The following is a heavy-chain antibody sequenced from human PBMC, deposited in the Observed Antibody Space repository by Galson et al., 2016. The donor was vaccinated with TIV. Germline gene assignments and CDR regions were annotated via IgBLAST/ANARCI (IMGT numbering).Heavy chain of an antibody. CDR2: IIPKSGTA. J-gene: IGHJ3*02. CDR3: ARDQNRLVRTRYGFDI. D-gene: IGHD6-19*01. Sequence: SVKVSCKASGGTFSSNAINCVRQAPGQGLQWMGGIIPKSGTANYAQKFQGRVTTTADESTNTDYMELSSLTSEDTAVYYCARDQNRLVRTRYGFDIWGQGTTVTVSS. V-gene: IGHV1-69*13. CDR1: GGTFSSNA.